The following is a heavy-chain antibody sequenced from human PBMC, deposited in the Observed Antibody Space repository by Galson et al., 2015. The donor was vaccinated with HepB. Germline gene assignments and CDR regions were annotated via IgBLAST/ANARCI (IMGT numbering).Heavy chain of an antibody. D-gene: IGHD3-10*01. CDR3: AADLWFSGPLDY. J-gene: IGHJ4*02. V-gene: IGHV1-58*01. Sequence: SVKVSCKASGFTFTSSAVQWVRQARGQRLEWIGWIVVGSGNTNYAQKFQERVTITRDMSTSTAYLEMGSLRSEDTAVYYCAADLWFSGPLDYWGQGTLVTVSS. CDR2: IVVGSGNT. CDR1: GFTFTSSA.